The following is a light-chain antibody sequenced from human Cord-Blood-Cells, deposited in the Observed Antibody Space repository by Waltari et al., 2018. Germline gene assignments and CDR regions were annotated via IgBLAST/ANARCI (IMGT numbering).Light chain of an antibody. J-gene: IGKJ5*01. CDR1: QSVSSY. Sequence: TLSLSPGERATLSCRASQSVSSYLAWYQQKPGQAPRLLIYDASNRATGIPARFSGSGSGTDFTLTISSLEPEDFAVYYCQQRSNWPPITFGQGTRLEIK. CDR2: DAS. CDR3: QQRSNWPPIT. V-gene: IGKV3-11*01.